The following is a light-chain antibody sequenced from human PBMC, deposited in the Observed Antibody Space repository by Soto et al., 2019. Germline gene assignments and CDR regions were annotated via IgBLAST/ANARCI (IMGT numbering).Light chain of an antibody. Sequence: EIVLTQSPGTLSLSPGERATLSCRASQSVSNSYLAWYQQKPGQALRLLIYGASSRPTGIQDRLSGSGSGTESDLTRSSRELEDYAVYHWQQYWGSPWTFGQGTKVELK. V-gene: IGKV3-20*01. CDR1: QSVSNSY. CDR3: QQYWGSPWT. J-gene: IGKJ1*01. CDR2: GAS.